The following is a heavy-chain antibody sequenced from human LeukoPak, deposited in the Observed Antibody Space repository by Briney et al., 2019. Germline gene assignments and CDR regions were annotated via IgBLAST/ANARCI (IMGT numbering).Heavy chain of an antibody. CDR2: IYYSGST. J-gene: IGHJ4*02. D-gene: IGHD2-2*01. V-gene: IGHV4-59*01. CDR1: GGSISSYY. Sequence: SETLSLTCTVSGGSISSYYWSWIRQPPGKGLEWIGFIYYSGSTNYNPSLKSRVTISVDTSKNQFSLQLSSVTAADTAVYYCASTYCSSTSCPLNFDYWGQGTLVTVSS. CDR3: ASTYCSSTSCPLNFDY.